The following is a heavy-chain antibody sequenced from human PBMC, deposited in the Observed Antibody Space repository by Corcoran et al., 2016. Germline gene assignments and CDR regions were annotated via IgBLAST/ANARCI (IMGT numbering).Heavy chain of an antibody. J-gene: IGHJ6*02. CDR3: ARIRFLERSTHWDYYYGMDV. D-gene: IGHD3-3*01. Sequence: QVTLKESGPVLVKPTETLTLTCTVSGFSLSNARMGVSWIRQPPGKALEWLAHIFSNDEKSYSTSLKSRLTISKDTSKSQVVLTMTNMDPVDTATYYGARIRFLERSTHWDYYYGMDVWGQGTTVTVSS. CDR2: IFSNDEK. CDR1: GFSLSNARMG. V-gene: IGHV2-26*01.